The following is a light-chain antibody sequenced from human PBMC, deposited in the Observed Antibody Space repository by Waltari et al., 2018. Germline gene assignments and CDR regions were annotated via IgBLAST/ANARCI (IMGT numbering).Light chain of an antibody. CDR2: WAS. J-gene: IGKJ4*01. Sequence: DIVMTQSPESLAVYLGERAPINCKSSESVLYSSNNKNHLAWYQQKTGQPPKLLIYWASTRKSGVPDRFSGSGSETDFTLTVSSLQAEDVAVYYCQQYYNTPLTFGGGTKVEIK. CDR1: ESVLYSSNNKNH. CDR3: QQYYNTPLT. V-gene: IGKV4-1*01.